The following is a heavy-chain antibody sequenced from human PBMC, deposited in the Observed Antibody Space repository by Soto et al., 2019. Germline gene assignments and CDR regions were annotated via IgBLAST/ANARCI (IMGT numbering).Heavy chain of an antibody. Sequence: GESLKISCKGSGYSFSSHWLAWVRQMPGKGLEYMGIIYPGDSDTRYSPSFQGQVTISADESISTAYLQWTSLKASDTAIYYCARARVATPRLEDPFDIWRQGTMVTVSS. CDR2: IYPGDSDT. V-gene: IGHV5-51*01. CDR1: GYSFSSHW. CDR3: ARARVATPRLEDPFDI. J-gene: IGHJ3*02. D-gene: IGHD5-12*01.